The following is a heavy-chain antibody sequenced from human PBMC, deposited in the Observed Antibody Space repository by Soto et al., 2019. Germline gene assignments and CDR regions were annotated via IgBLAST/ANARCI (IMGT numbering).Heavy chain of an antibody. D-gene: IGHD3-10*01. CDR3: ARSEGMGVTTFDY. Sequence: SETLSLTCAVSGDSITSGGYSWNWIRQPPGRGLEWIGYIYHSGSTYYNPSLKSRVTISLDTSNNQFSLELNSVTAADTAMYYCARSEGMGVTTFDYWGQGILVTVSS. V-gene: IGHV4-30-2*01. CDR1: GDSITSGGYS. CDR2: IYHSGST. J-gene: IGHJ4*02.